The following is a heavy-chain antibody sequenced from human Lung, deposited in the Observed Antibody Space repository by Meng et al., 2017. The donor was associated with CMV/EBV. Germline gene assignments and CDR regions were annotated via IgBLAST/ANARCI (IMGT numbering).Heavy chain of an antibody. V-gene: IGHV4-4*02. CDR3: LRRSGGSV. Sequence: QGQLRESGPALLQPSETLSLTCAVSGDSITNHNWWAWVRQPPGKGLEWIGEIPHRGSSAYNPSLKSRVSMSIDKSKNQFSLKLTSVTAAGTAVYHCLRRSGGSVWGQGTLVTVSS. CDR1: GDSITNHNW. D-gene: IGHD3-10*01. J-gene: IGHJ1*01. CDR2: IPHRGSS.